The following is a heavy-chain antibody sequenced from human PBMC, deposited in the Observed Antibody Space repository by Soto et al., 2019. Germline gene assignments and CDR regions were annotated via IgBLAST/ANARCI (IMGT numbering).Heavy chain of an antibody. CDR1: GGTFSSYA. J-gene: IGHJ6*02. Sequence: GASVKVSCKASGGTFSSYAISWVRQAPGQGLEWMGGIIPIFGTANYAQKSQGRVTITADESTSTAYMELSSLRSEDTAVYYCARDPAVAGTYGMDVWGQGTTVTVSS. V-gene: IGHV1-69*13. CDR3: ARDPAVAGTYGMDV. CDR2: IIPIFGTA. D-gene: IGHD6-19*01.